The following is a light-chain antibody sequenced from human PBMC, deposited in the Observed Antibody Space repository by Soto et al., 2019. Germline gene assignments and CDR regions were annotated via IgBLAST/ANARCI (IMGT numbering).Light chain of an antibody. Sequence: DIQLTQSPSFLSASLGDRVTITCRASQGISSYLVWYQQKPGQAPNLLIYGASNLQSGAPSRFSGSGSGTEFILTISSLQPEDSATYYCQQRKNYPLTFGGGTKVEIK. CDR1: QGISSY. CDR2: GAS. J-gene: IGKJ4*01. CDR3: QQRKNYPLT. V-gene: IGKV1-9*01.